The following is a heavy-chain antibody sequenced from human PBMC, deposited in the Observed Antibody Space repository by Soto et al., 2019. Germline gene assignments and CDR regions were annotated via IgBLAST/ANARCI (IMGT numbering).Heavy chain of an antibody. Sequence: PSETLSLTCTVSGGSISSYYWSWIRQPPGKGLEWIGYIYYSGSTNYNPSLKSRVTISVDTSKNQFSLKLSSVTAADTDVYYCARAAGGYSGYDRLPYYFDYWGQGTMLTVYS. J-gene: IGHJ4*02. D-gene: IGHD5-12*01. CDR2: IYYSGST. CDR3: ARAAGGYSGYDRLPYYFDY. CDR1: GGSISSYY. V-gene: IGHV4-59*01.